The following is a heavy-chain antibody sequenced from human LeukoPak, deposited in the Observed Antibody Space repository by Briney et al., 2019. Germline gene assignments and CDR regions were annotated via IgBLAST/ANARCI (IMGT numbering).Heavy chain of an antibody. J-gene: IGHJ4*02. Sequence: GGSLRLSCAASGFSISTYAMSWVRQAPGKGLEWVSGIVGSGDADYADAVQGRFTISKDNSKNIVYLQMNSLRAEDTAVYYCAKDAVYGDGYWEFDYWGQGNLVTVSS. CDR1: GFSISTYA. D-gene: IGHD5-24*01. V-gene: IGHV3-23*01. CDR2: IVGSGDA. CDR3: AKDAVYGDGYWEFDY.